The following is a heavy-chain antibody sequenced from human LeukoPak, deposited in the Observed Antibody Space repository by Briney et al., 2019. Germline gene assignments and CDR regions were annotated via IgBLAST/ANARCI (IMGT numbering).Heavy chain of an antibody. Sequence: GASVKVSCKASGGTFSSYAISWVRQAPGQGLEWMGGIIPIFGTANYAQKFQGRVTITADESTSTAYVELSSLRSEDTAVYYCARRNRHYYDSSGYFKPNQDWFDPWGQGTLVTVSS. CDR1: GGTFSSYA. CDR3: ARRNRHYYDSSGYFKPNQDWFDP. D-gene: IGHD3-22*01. CDR2: IIPIFGTA. V-gene: IGHV1-69*13. J-gene: IGHJ5*02.